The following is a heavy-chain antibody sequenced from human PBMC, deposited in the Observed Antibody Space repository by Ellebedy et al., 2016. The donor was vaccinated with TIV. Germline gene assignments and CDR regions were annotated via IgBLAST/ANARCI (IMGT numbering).Heavy chain of an antibody. D-gene: IGHD3-10*01. J-gene: IGHJ4*02. CDR1: GGSVSNFY. CDR3: ARLNLVRGVTGPNFDS. V-gene: IGHV4-59*08. CDR2: ICDYIGTT. Sequence: SETLSLTCTVSGGSVSNFYWSWIRQPPGKGLEWMGYICDYIGTTNYNPSLKSRVTISVDTPKNQVSLKLTSVTAADTAVYYCARLNLVRGVTGPNFDSWGQGTLVTVSA.